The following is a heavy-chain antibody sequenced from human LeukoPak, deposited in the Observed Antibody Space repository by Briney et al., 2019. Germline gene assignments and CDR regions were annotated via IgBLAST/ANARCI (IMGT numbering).Heavy chain of an antibody. V-gene: IGHV3-64*01. CDR1: GFTFSTYA. CDR2: ISTYGGTT. D-gene: IGHD3-3*01. J-gene: IGHJ5*02. Sequence: GGSLRLSCVVSGFTFSTYAMHWVRPAPGRGVDYVSAISTYGGTTYYATSVKGRFTIIRDNAKNSLYLQMESLRGEDTAGYYCARRYYDFWSGTVQPNWSDPWGQGTLVTVSS. CDR3: ARRYYDFWSGTVQPNWSDP.